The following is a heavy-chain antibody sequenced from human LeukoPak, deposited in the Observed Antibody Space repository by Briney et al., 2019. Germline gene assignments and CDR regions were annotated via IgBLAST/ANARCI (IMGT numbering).Heavy chain of an antibody. CDR1: GDSISSGGYY. Sequence: SETLSLTCTVSGDSISSGGYYWSWIRQHPGKGLEWIGYIYYSGSTYYNPSLKSRVTISVDTSKNQFSLKLSSVTAADTAVYYCARGSHYYYYYGMDVWGQGTTVTVSS. V-gene: IGHV4-31*03. J-gene: IGHJ6*02. CDR2: IYYSGST. CDR3: ARGSHYYYYYGMDV.